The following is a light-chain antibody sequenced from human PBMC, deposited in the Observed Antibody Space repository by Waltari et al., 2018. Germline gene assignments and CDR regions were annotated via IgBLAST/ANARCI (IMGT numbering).Light chain of an antibody. CDR2: NAS. CDR3: QQYYSQWT. Sequence: DIEVTQSPSSLSASVGERVTITCRASQSTHNWLAWYHQRPGAAPQLHISNASILQIGAPSRVSGSGSGSEFTLTSTSLQPDDFGIYYWQQYYSQWTFGQGTKVDVK. V-gene: IGKV1-5*03. J-gene: IGKJ1*01. CDR1: QSTHNW.